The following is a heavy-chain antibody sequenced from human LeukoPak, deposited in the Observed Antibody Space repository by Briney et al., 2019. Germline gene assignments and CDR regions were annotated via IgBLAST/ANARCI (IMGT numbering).Heavy chain of an antibody. V-gene: IGHV3-48*01. CDR3: ARVDREWELLEAFDI. Sequence: GGSLRLSCAASGFTFSSYEMNWVRQAPGKGLEWVSYISSSSSTIYYADSVKGRFTISRDNAKNSLYLQMNSLRAEDTAVYYCARVDREWELLEAFDIWGQGTMVTVSS. D-gene: IGHD1-26*01. J-gene: IGHJ3*02. CDR1: GFTFSSYE. CDR2: ISSSSSTI.